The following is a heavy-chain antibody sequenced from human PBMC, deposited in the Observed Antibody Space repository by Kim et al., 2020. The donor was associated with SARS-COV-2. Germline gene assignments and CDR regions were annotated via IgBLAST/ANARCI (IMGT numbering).Heavy chain of an antibody. CDR3: AXXTYXXXSGYSFDY. J-gene: IGHJ4*02. D-gene: IGHD3-3*01. CDR1: GFTFSSYA. Sequence: GGSLRLSCAASGFTFSSYAMHWVRQAPGKGLEWVAVISYDGSNKYYADSVKGRFXISXDNSKNTLXXQMNSLRAEDTAVYYXAXXTYXXXSGYSFDYWGQXXXVTVSS. V-gene: IGHV3-30-3*01. CDR2: ISYDGSNK.